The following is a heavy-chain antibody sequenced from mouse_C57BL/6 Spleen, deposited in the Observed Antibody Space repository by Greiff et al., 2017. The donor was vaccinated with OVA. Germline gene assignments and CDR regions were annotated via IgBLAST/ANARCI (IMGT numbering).Heavy chain of an antibody. D-gene: IGHD1-1*01. Sequence: VHVKQSVAELVRPGASVKLSCTASGFNIKNTYMHWVKQRPEQGLEWIGRIDPANGNTKYAPKFQGKATITADTSSNTAYLQLSSLTSEDTAIYYGARGYGSSQYYYAMDYWGQGTSVTVSS. CDR3: ARGYGSSQYYYAMDY. CDR2: IDPANGNT. J-gene: IGHJ4*01. CDR1: GFNIKNTY. V-gene: IGHV14-3*01.